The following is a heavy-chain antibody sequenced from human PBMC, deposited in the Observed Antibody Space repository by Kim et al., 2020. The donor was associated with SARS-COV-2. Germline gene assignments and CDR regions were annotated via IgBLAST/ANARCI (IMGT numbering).Heavy chain of an antibody. J-gene: IGHJ4*02. CDR1: GFTFSSYA. D-gene: IGHD3-22*01. Sequence: GGSLRLSCAASGFTFSSYAMSWVRQAPGKGLEWVSAISGSGGSTYYADSVKGRLTISRDNSKNTLYLQMNSLRAEDTSVYYCAKDQLHYYDSSGYYYGLDYWGQGTLVTVSS. CDR2: ISGSGGST. V-gene: IGHV3-23*01. CDR3: AKDQLHYYDSSGYYYGLDY.